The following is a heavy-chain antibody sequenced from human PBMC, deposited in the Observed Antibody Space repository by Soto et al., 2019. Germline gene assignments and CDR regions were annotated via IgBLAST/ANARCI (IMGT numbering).Heavy chain of an antibody. CDR3: ARPPGYSSSWYYYGMDV. J-gene: IGHJ6*02. Sequence: VRVSFKASGYTFTSYDINWVRQATGQGLEWMGWMNPNSGNTGYAQKFQGRVTMTRNTSISTAYMELSSLRSEDTAVYYCARPPGYSSSWYYYGMDVWGQGTTVTVSS. D-gene: IGHD6-13*01. V-gene: IGHV1-8*01. CDR1: GYTFTSYD. CDR2: MNPNSGNT.